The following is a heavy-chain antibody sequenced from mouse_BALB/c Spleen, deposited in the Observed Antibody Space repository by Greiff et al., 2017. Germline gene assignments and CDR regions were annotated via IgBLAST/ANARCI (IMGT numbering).Heavy chain of an antibody. CDR1: GDSITSGY. Sequence: EVHLVESGPSLVKPSQTLSLTCSVTGDSITSGYWNWIRKFPGNKLEYMGYISYSGSTYYNPSLKSRISITRDTSKNQYYLQLNSVTTEDTATYYCARSPAYYRYEAWFAYWGQGTLVTVSA. J-gene: IGHJ3*01. CDR2: ISYSGST. V-gene: IGHV3-8*02. D-gene: IGHD2-14*01. CDR3: ARSPAYYRYEAWFAY.